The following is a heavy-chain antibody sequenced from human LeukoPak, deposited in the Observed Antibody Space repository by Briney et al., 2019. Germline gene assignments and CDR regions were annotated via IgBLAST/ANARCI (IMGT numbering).Heavy chain of an antibody. CDR2: INHSGST. J-gene: IGHJ4*02. CDR1: GGSFSGYY. V-gene: IGHV4-34*01. D-gene: IGHD3-10*01. CDR3: ARGRNSYGSGSYYNYPFDY. Sequence: PSETLSLTCAVYGGSFSGYYWSWIRQPPGKGLEWIGEINHSGSTNYNPSLKSRVTISVDTSKNQFSLKLSSVTAADTAVYYCARGRNSYGSGSYYNYPFDYWGQGTLVTVSS.